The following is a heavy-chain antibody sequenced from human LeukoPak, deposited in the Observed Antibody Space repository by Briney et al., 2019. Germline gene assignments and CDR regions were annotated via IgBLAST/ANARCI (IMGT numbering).Heavy chain of an antibody. CDR2: TSETGGAR. Sequence: GGSLRLSCVASGFAFSTSGMSWFRQAPGRGPEWVSGTSETGGARYYADSVRGRFTISKDNSKNTLFLQMDNLRAEDTALYYCAKDRAPYYGSGSYSNGMDVWGQGTTVTVSS. V-gene: IGHV3-23*01. CDR1: GFAFSTSG. J-gene: IGHJ6*02. CDR3: AKDRAPYYGSGSYSNGMDV. D-gene: IGHD3-10*01.